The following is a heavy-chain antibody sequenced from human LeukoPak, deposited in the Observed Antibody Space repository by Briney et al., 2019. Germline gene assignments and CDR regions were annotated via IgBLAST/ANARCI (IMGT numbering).Heavy chain of an antibody. V-gene: IGHV4-34*01. CDR2: INHSGST. J-gene: IGHJ5*02. Sequence: PSETLSLTCAVYGGSFSGYYWSWIRQPPGKGLEWIGEINHSGSTNYNPSLKSRVTISVDTSKNQFSLKLSSVTAADTAVYYCARGKRYYYGSGSPTNWFDPWGQGTLVTVSS. D-gene: IGHD3-10*01. CDR3: ARGKRYYYGSGSPTNWFDP. CDR1: GGSFSGYY.